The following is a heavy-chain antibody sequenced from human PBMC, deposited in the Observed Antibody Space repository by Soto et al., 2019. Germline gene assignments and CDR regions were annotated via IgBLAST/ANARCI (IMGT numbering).Heavy chain of an antibody. CDR3: AKVRQQLVTDPLDY. Sequence: PGGSLRLSCAASGFTFSSYAMIWVRQAPGKGLEWVPAISGSGGSTYYADSVKGRFTISRDNSKNTLYLQMNSLRAEDTAVYYCAKVRQQLVTDPLDYWGQGTLVTVSS. CDR1: GFTFSSYA. CDR2: ISGSGGST. D-gene: IGHD6-13*01. J-gene: IGHJ4*02. V-gene: IGHV3-23*01.